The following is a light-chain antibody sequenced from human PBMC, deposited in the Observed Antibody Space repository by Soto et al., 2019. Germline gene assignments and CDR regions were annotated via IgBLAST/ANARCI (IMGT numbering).Light chain of an antibody. CDR2: DAS. CDR3: QHRSNCLT. CDR1: QSVSSY. J-gene: IGKJ4*01. V-gene: IGKV3-11*01. Sequence: EIVLTQSPATLSLSPGERATLSCRASQSVSSYLAWYQQKPGQAPTLLIYDASNRATGIPARFSGSVSGTDFTLTISWLEPEDFAVYYCQHRSNCLTFGGGTKVEIK.